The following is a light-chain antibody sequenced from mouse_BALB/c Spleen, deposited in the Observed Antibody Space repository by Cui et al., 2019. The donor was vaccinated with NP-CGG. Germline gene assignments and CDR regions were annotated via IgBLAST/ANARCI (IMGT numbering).Light chain of an antibody. CDR1: TGAVTTSNY. CDR3: ALWYSNHWV. V-gene: IGLV1*01. CDR2: GTN. Sequence: QAVVTQESALTTSPGETVPITCRSSTGAVTTSNYANWVQEKPDHLFTGLIGGTNDRAPGVPARFSGSLIGDKAALTITGAQTEDEAIYFCALWYSNHWVFGGGTKLTVL. J-gene: IGLJ1*01.